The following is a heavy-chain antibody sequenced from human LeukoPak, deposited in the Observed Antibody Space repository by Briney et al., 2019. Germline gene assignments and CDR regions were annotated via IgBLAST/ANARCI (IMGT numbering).Heavy chain of an antibody. CDR2: IRSKGNGETA. CDR3: TRDYGDYKGEY. J-gene: IGHJ4*02. V-gene: IGHV3-49*04. CDR1: GFTFSDYA. D-gene: IGHD4-17*01. Sequence: PGGSLRLSCTGSGFTFSDYAVIWVRQAPGRGLEWVGFIRSKGNGETAEYAASVKGRFTISRDDSKSIAYLQMYSLKTEDTAVYYCTRDYGDYKGEYWGERTLVTVSS.